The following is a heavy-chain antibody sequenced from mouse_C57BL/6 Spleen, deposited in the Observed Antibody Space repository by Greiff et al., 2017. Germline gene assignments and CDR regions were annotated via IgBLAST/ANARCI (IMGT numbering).Heavy chain of an antibody. CDR1: GFTFSSYA. CDR2: ISDGGSYT. V-gene: IGHV5-4*01. Sequence: EVQGVESGGGLVKPGGSLKLSCAASGFTFSSYAMSWVRQTPEKRLEWVATISDGGSYTYYPDNVKGRFTISRDNAKNNLYLQMSNLKSEDTAMYYCARDYYYGNYGGRFDYWGQGTTLTVSS. D-gene: IGHD2-1*01. J-gene: IGHJ2*01. CDR3: ARDYYYGNYGGRFDY.